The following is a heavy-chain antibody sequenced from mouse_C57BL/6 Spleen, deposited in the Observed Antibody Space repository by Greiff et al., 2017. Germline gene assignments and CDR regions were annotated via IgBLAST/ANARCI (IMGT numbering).Heavy chain of an antibody. D-gene: IGHD1-1*01. CDR3: TRYRTVVADYFDY. V-gene: IGHV1-15*01. J-gene: IGHJ2*01. CDR2: IDPETGGT. CDR1: GYTFTDYE. Sequence: VQLQQSGAELVRPGASVTLSCKASGYTFTDYEMHWVKQTPVHGLEWIGAIDPETGGTAYNQKFKGKAILTADKSSSTAYMELRSLTSEDSAVYYCTRYRTVVADYFDYWGQGTTLTVSS.